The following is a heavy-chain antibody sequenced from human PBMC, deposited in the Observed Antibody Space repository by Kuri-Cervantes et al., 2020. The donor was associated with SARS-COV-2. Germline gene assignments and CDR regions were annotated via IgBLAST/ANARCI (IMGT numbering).Heavy chain of an antibody. J-gene: IGHJ4*02. D-gene: IGHD3-22*01. V-gene: IGHV1-2*02. CDR1: GGTFSSYA. Sequence: SATLSCKASGGTFSSYAIRWVRQAPGQGLEWMGRSIPNSGGTNYAQKFQGRVTMTRDTSISTAYMELSRLRSDDTAVHYRAREPRYGSSGYYSDYWGQGTLVTVSS. CDR2: SIPNSGGT. CDR3: AREPRYGSSGYYSDY.